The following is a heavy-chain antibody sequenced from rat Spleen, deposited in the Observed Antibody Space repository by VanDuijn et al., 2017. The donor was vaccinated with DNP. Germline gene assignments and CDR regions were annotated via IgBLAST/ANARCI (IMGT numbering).Heavy chain of an antibody. V-gene: IGHV5-7*01. Sequence: EVLLVESDGGLVQPGRSLKLSCAVSGFTFSDYYMAWVRQAPAKGLEWVATISYNGGTPYYRDSVKGRFTISRDNAQSTLYLQMDSLRSEDTATYYCARHRTIMPYYYAMDAWGHGVMVTVSS. J-gene: IGHJ2*01. D-gene: IGHD1-12*01. CDR2: ISYNGGTP. CDR3: ARHRTIMPYYYAMDA. CDR1: GFTFSDYY.